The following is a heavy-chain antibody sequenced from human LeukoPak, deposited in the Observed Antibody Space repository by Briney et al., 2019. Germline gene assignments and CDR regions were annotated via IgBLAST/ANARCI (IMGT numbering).Heavy chain of an antibody. V-gene: IGHV3-48*01. D-gene: IGHD2-15*01. CDR3: VREDKGQIYFDY. J-gene: IGHJ4*02. Sequence: PGGSLRLSCAASGFTFSSYTMNWVRQPPGKGLEWVSNIGTSTTTIYYADSVKGRFTISRDNAKNSLYLQMNSLRADDTAVYYCVREDKGQIYFDYWGQGTLVTVSS. CDR1: GFTFSSYT. CDR2: IGTSTTTI.